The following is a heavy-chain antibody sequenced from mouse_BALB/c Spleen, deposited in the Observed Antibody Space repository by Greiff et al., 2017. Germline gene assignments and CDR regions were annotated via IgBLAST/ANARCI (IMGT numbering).Heavy chain of an antibody. CDR3: AREGNGNYGPDY. Sequence: QVQLKESGPGLVAPSQSLSITCTVSGFSLTSYGVHWVRQPPGKGLEWLGMIWGDGSTDYNSALKSRLSISKDNSKSQVFLKMNSLQTDDTARYYCAREGNGNYGPDYWGQGTTLTVSS. V-gene: IGHV2-6-7*01. D-gene: IGHD2-1*01. CDR1: GFSLTSYG. CDR2: IWGDGST. J-gene: IGHJ2*01.